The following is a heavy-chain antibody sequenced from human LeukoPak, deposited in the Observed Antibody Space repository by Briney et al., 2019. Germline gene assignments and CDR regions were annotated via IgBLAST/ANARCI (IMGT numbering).Heavy chain of an antibody. CDR1: GGTFSSYA. J-gene: IGHJ4*02. Sequence: GASVKVSCKASGGTFSSYAISWMRQAPGQGLEWMGGILPIFGTANYAQKFQGRVTITTDESTSTAYMEPSSLRSEDTAVYYCARGGTTGTTYFFDYWGQGTLVTVSS. CDR3: ARGGTTGTTYFFDY. V-gene: IGHV1-69*05. D-gene: IGHD1-1*01. CDR2: ILPIFGTA.